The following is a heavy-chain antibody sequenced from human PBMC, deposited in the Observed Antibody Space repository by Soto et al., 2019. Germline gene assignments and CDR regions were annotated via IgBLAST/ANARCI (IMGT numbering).Heavy chain of an antibody. J-gene: IGHJ3*02. CDR1: GYTFTSYY. CDR2: INPSGGST. D-gene: IGHD6-19*01. Sequence: ASVKVSFKASGYTFTSYYMHWVRQAPGQGLEWMGIINPSGGSTSYAQKFQGRVTMTRDTSTSTVYKELSSLRSEDTAVYYCARPLRKQWLAPQIWGQGTMVTVSS. CDR3: ARPLRKQWLAPQI. V-gene: IGHV1-46*03.